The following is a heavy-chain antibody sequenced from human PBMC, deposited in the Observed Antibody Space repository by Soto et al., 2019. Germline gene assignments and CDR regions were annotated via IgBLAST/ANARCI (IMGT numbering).Heavy chain of an antibody. CDR1: GYSISSGGYY. D-gene: IGHD3-3*01. CDR3: AREERSGYYGADY. V-gene: IGHV4-31*03. Sequence: QVQLQETGPGLVKPSQTLSLTCTVSGYSISSGGYYWSWIRQFPARGLERIGYIFYDGRTGYNPSLISRISISVDSSKNQFSLRLSSVTAAHTAVYFCAREERSGYYGADYWGQGTMVTVSS. J-gene: IGHJ4*02. CDR2: IFYDGRT.